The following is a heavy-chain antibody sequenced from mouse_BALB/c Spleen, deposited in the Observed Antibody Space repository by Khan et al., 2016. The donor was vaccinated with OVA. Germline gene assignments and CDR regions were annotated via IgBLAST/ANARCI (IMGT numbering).Heavy chain of an antibody. CDR1: GYTFTSYY. D-gene: IGHD1-1*01. Sequence: QVQLQQSGPELVKPGASVRMSCKASGYTFTSYYIHWVKQRPGQGLEWIGWIYPGNVNTKYNEKFKGKATLTADKSSSTAYMQLSSLTSEDSAVFFCARRGLNYYASSFDYYAMDYWGQGTSVTVSS. J-gene: IGHJ4*01. CDR2: IYPGNVNT. CDR3: ARRGLNYYASSFDYYAMDY. V-gene: IGHV1S56*01.